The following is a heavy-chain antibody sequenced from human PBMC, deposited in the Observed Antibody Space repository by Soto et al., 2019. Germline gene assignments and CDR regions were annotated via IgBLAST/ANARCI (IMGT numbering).Heavy chain of an antibody. CDR1: GFTLSNYY. CDR2: ISDSGDIM. D-gene: IGHD3-22*01. V-gene: IGHV3-11*01. CDR3: ARDLGYYDSSGYFDF. J-gene: IGHJ4*02. Sequence: GGSLRLSSAASGFTLSNYYMSWIRQAPGKGLEWVSYISDSGDIMYYADSVKGRFTISRDNAKNLLYLQKNSLRAEDTAVYYCARDLGYYDSSGYFDFWGQGTLVTVSS.